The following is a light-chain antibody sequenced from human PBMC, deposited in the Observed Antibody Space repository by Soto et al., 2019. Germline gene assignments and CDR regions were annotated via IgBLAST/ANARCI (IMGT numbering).Light chain of an antibody. CDR3: HQSYSTPPWT. V-gene: IGKV1-39*01. CDR2: AAS. Sequence: DIQMPQSPSSLSASVGDRVTITCRASQSISSYLNWYQQKPGKAPKLLIYAASSLQSGVPSRFSGSGSGTDFTLTISSLQPEDFATYYCHQSYSTPPWTFGQGTKVEIK. J-gene: IGKJ1*01. CDR1: QSISSY.